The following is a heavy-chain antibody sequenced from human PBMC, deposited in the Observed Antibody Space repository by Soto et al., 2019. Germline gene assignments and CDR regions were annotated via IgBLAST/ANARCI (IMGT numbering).Heavy chain of an antibody. CDR3: AGVVRGVTTFDY. J-gene: IGHJ4*02. V-gene: IGHV4-31*03. D-gene: IGHD3-10*01. Sequence: QVQLQESGPGLVKPSQTLSLTCTVSGGSISSGGYYWSWIRQHPGKGLEWIGYIYYSGSTYYNPSLKSRVTISVDTSKKQFSLKLSSVTAADTAVDYCAGVVRGVTTFDYWGQGTLVTVSS. CDR1: GGSISSGGYY. CDR2: IYYSGST.